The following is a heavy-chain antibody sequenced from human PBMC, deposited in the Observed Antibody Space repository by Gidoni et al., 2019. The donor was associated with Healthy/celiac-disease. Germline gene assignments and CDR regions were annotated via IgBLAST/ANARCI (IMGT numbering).Heavy chain of an antibody. Sequence: EVQLVESGGGLVQPGGSLRLSCAASGFTFSSYWMHWVRQAPGKGLVWVSRINSDGSSTSYADSVKGRFTISRDNAKNTLYLQMNRLRAEDTAVYYCARVLKQWLAPFDYWGQGTLVTVSS. V-gene: IGHV3-74*01. CDR3: ARVLKQWLAPFDY. CDR1: GFTFSSYW. D-gene: IGHD6-19*01. J-gene: IGHJ4*02. CDR2: INSDGSST.